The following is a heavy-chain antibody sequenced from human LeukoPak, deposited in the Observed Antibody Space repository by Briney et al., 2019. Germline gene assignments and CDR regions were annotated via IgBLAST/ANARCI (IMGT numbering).Heavy chain of an antibody. CDR3: ARDLGAAAGRDFDY. V-gene: IGHV1-69*04. Sequence: SVRVSCKASGGTFSSYAISWVRQAPGQGLEWMGRIIPILGIANYAQKFQGRVTITADKSTSTAYMELSSLRSEDTAVYYCARDLGAAAGRDFDYWGQGTLVTVSS. D-gene: IGHD6-13*01. CDR1: GGTFSSYA. J-gene: IGHJ4*02. CDR2: IIPILGIA.